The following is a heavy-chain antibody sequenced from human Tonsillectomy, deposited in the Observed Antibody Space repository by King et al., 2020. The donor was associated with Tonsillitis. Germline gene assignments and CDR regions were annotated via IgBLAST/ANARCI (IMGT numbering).Heavy chain of an antibody. CDR3: AGYSGYDAALDY. Sequence: VQLQESGPGLVKPSQTLSLTCTVSGGSISSGGYYWSWIRQHPGKGLEWIGYIYYSGSTYYNPSLMSRVTISLETSKNQFSLKLSSVTAADTAVYYCAGYSGYDAALDYWGQGTLVTVSS. CDR2: IYYSGST. CDR1: GGSISSGGYY. D-gene: IGHD5-12*01. V-gene: IGHV4-31*03. J-gene: IGHJ4*02.